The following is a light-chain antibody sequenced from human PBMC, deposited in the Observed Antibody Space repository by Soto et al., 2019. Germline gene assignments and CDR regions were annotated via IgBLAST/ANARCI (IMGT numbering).Light chain of an antibody. V-gene: IGKV2-30*01. CDR2: KVS. Sequence: DVVMTQSPLSLPVTLGQPASISCRSSQSLVCSDGNTYLNWFQQRPGQSPRRLIYKVSNRDSGVPDRFSGSGSGTDFTLKISRVEAEDVGVYYCMQGTHWPLTFGQGTKVDIK. CDR1: QSLVCSDGNTY. J-gene: IGKJ1*01. CDR3: MQGTHWPLT.